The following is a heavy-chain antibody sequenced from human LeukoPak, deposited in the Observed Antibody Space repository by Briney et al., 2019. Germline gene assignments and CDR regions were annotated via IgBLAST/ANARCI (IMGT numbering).Heavy chain of an antibody. CDR1: GFIFRNYW. J-gene: IGHJ6*04. CDR3: VRGLGDV. D-gene: IGHD4-11*01. V-gene: IGHV3-74*01. Sequence: GGSLRLSCSASGFIFRNYWMHWVRQAPGKGPVWVSRINDDGKLVTYADSVKGRFTISSDSAKDTVFLQMHSLRVEDTGVYYCVRGLGDVWGKGTLVTVSS. CDR2: INDDGKLV.